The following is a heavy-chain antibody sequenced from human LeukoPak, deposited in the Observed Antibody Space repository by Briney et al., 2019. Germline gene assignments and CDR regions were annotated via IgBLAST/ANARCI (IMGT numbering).Heavy chain of an antibody. CDR1: GFTFSSYG. Sequence: GGSLRLSCAASGFTFSSYGMSWVRQAPGKGLEWVSAISASGGITYYADSVKGRFTISRDNSKNTLCVQMNSLRAEDTAVYYCAKGTHMDVWGKGTTVTVSS. V-gene: IGHV3-23*01. CDR2: ISASGGIT. CDR3: AKGTHMDV. J-gene: IGHJ6*03.